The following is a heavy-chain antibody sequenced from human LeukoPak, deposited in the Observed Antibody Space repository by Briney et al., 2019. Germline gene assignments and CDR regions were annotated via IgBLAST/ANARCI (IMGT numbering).Heavy chain of an antibody. D-gene: IGHD6-6*01. CDR1: GFALSSHW. CDR2: VNRDGSET. V-gene: IGHV3-7*01. CDR3: ARDHQVSYFDY. Sequence: GGSLRLSCAASGFALSSHWMTWVRQVPGRGPEWVANVNRDGSETYYLDSVKGRFTISKDNAKNSLYLQMNSLRADDTAVYYCARDHQVSYFDYWGQGTLVTVSS. J-gene: IGHJ4*02.